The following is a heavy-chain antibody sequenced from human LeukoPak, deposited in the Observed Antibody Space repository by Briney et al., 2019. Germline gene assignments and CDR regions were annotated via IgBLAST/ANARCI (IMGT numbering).Heavy chain of an antibody. CDR3: AQGSGQYYEY. CDR2: IKSKTAGGTT. J-gene: IGHJ4*02. Sequence: GGSLRLSCETSGFTFSTFALNWVRQAPGKGLEWVGRIKSKTAGGTTDFAAPVKGRFSISRDDSQNMLYLQMNSLTSEDSAVYYCAQGSGQYYEYWGQGTLVTVSS. D-gene: IGHD3-22*01. V-gene: IGHV3-15*07. CDR1: GFTFSTFA.